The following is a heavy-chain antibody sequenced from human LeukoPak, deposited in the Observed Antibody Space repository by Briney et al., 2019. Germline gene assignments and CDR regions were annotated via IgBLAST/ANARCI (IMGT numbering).Heavy chain of an antibody. V-gene: IGHV3-48*01. CDR1: GVTFSRYN. CDR2: ISSSGSTI. CDR3: ATEGYYYDSGGFSLFDY. Sequence: PGGSLRLSCAASGVTFSRYNMNWVRQAPGKALEFISHISSSGSTIYYADSVKGRFTISRDNTNNSFYLQMNSLRAEDTAVYYCATEGYYYDSGGFSLFDYWGQGTLVTVSS. D-gene: IGHD3-22*01. J-gene: IGHJ4*02.